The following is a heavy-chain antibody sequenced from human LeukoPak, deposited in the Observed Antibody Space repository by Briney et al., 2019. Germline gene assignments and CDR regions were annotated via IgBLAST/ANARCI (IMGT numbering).Heavy chain of an antibody. CDR3: ARPQGAAMAQQAFDI. CDR2: IIPILGIA. Sequence: SVKVSCKASGGTFSSYAISWVRQAPGQGLEWMGRIIPILGIANYAQKIQGRVTITADKSTSTAYMELSSLRSEDTAVCYCARPQGAAMAQQAFDIWGQGTMVTVSS. D-gene: IGHD5-18*01. CDR1: GGTFSSYA. V-gene: IGHV1-69*04. J-gene: IGHJ3*02.